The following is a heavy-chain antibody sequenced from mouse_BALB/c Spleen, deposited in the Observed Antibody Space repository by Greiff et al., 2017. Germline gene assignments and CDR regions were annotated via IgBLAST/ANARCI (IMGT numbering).Heavy chain of an antibody. CDR2: INPSNGGT. CDR3: TRDGYYGYYAMDY. Sequence: VQLQQPGAELVKPGASVKLSCKASGYTFTSYYMYWVKQRPGQGLEWIGGINPSNGGTNFNEKFKSKATLTVDKSSSTAYMQLSSLTSEDSAVYYCTRDGYYGYYAMDYWGQGTSVTVSS. J-gene: IGHJ4*01. D-gene: IGHD2-3*01. V-gene: IGHV1S81*02. CDR1: GYTFTSYY.